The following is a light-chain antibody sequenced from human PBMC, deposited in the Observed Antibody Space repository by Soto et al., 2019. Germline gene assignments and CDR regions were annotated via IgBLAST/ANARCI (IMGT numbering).Light chain of an antibody. J-gene: IGKJ1*01. Sequence: DIQMTQSPSSLSASVGDRGTITCRASQGISNYLAWYQQQPGKVPKLLIYVASTLQSGVPSRFSGSGSGTDFTLTISSLQPEDVATYYCQKYNSAPWTFGQGTKVEIK. V-gene: IGKV1-27*01. CDR3: QKYNSAPWT. CDR1: QGISNY. CDR2: VAS.